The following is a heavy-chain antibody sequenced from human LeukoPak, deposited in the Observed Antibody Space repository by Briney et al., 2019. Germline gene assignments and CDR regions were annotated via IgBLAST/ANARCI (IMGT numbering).Heavy chain of an antibody. CDR3: ARDSRGGYYYGMDV. CDR1: GLTFSAYW. D-gene: IGHD3-10*01. Sequence: GGSLRLSCAASGLTFSAYWMSWVRQAPGRGLEWVANIKQDGGEKYYVDSVKGRFTISRDNAKNSLYLQMNSLRAEDTAVYYCARDSRGGYYYGMDVWGQGTTVTVFS. CDR2: IKQDGGEK. V-gene: IGHV3-7*04. J-gene: IGHJ6*02.